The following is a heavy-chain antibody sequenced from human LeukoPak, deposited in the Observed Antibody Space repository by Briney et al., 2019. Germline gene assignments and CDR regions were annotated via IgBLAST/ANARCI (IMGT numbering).Heavy chain of an antibody. CDR2: IKSKTDGGTT. V-gene: IGHV3-15*01. Sequence: SGGSLRLSCAASGFTFSNAWMSWVRQAPGKGLEWVGRIKSKTDGGTTDYAAPVKGRFTVSRDDSKNTPYLQMNSLKTEDTVVYYCTTHCTSISCYGVDAFDIWGQGTMVTVSS. J-gene: IGHJ3*02. D-gene: IGHD2-2*01. CDR1: GFTFSNAW. CDR3: TTHCTSISCYGVDAFDI.